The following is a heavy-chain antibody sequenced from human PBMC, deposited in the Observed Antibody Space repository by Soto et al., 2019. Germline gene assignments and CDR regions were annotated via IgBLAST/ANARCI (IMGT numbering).Heavy chain of an antibody. J-gene: IGHJ3*02. V-gene: IGHV5-51*01. CDR3: ARRMGYCSGGSCFYNDAVDI. CDR1: GYSFTSYW. CDR2: IYPGDSDT. D-gene: IGHD2-15*01. Sequence: GESLKISCKGSGYSFTSYWIGWVRQMPGKGLEWMGIIYPGDSDTRYSPSFQSQVTISADKSISTAYLQWSSLKASDTAMYYCARRMGYCSGGSCFYNDAVDIWGQGTMVTVS.